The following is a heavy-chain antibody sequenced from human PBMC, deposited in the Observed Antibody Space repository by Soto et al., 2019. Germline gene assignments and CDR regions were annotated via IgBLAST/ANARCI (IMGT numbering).Heavy chain of an antibody. CDR2: MYSSGST. Sequence: SETLSLTCTVSGGSITLYYWSWIRQPPGKGLEWIGYMYSSGSTNYSPSLKSRVTISVDRSKNQFSLKLSSVTAADTAVYYCARGPPLGYWGQGTLVTVSS. CDR1: GGSITLYY. J-gene: IGHJ4*02. CDR3: ARGPPLGY. V-gene: IGHV4-59*12.